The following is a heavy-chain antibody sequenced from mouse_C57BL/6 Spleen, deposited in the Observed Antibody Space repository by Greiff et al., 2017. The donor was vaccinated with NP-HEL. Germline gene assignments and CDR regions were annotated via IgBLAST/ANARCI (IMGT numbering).Heavy chain of an antibody. J-gene: IGHJ1*03. Sequence: EVQLVESGGGLVKPGGSLKLSCAASGFTFSSYAMSWVRQTPEKRLEWVATISDGGSYTYYPDNVKGRFTISRDNAKNNLYLQMSHLKSEDTAMYYCARDRGYYDYDVGYFDVWGTGTTVTVSS. V-gene: IGHV5-4*01. CDR3: ARDRGYYDYDVGYFDV. CDR2: ISDGGSYT. D-gene: IGHD2-4*01. CDR1: GFTFSSYA.